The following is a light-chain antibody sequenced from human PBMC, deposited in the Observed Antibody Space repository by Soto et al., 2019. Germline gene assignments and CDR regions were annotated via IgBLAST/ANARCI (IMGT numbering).Light chain of an antibody. CDR2: DAS. J-gene: IGKJ5*01. CDR1: QDISNY. V-gene: IGKV1-33*01. Sequence: DSQMTQSPSSLSASVGDRVTITCQASQDISNYLNWYQQMPGIAPKLLIYDASNLETGVPSRFSGSGSGTDFTFTISNLQPEDIATYYCQQYDNLPITFGQGTRLEIK. CDR3: QQYDNLPIT.